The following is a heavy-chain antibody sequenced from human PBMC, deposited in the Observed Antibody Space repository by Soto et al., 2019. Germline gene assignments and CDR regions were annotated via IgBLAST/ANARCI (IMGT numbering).Heavy chain of an antibody. D-gene: IGHD6-6*01. CDR2: VIPILGQA. CDR1: GGIFSSYA. Sequence: QVQLVQSGAEVKKPGSSVKVSCKASGGIFSSYAISWLRQAPGQGLEWMGAVIPILGQAYYAQDLQDRVSITADESTRTTYMELSSLRSEDTAXXXXXRVGGIGAPPGTDYWGQGTLVTVSS. V-gene: IGHV1-69*01. J-gene: IGHJ4*02. CDR3: XRVGGIGAPPGTDY.